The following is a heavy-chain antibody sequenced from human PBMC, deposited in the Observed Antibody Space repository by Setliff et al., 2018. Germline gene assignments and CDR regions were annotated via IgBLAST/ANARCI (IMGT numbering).Heavy chain of an antibody. CDR1: GGSFSSSDDY. J-gene: IGHJ6*03. CDR3: ARRKYWSGYYGEGYYYYMDV. CDR2: ISYSGRN. V-gene: IGHV4-39*01. Sequence: SETLSLTCNVSGGSFSSSDDYWGWIRQPPGKGPEWLGSISYSGRNHYSPSLKSRVTIFADTSKNQFSLLLNSVTAADTAVYYCARRKYWSGYYGEGYYYYMDVWGKGTTVTVSS. D-gene: IGHD3-3*01.